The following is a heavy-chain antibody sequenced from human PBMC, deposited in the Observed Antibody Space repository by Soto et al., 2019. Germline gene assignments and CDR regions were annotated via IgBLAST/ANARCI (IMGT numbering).Heavy chain of an antibody. J-gene: IGHJ4*02. CDR3: ARGRILGWQLENCFDY. CDR1: GGSFSGYY. V-gene: IGHV4-34*01. CDR2: INHSGST. Sequence: PSETLSLTCAVYGGSFSGYYWSWIRQPPGKGLEWIGEINHSGSTNYNPSLKSRVTISVDTSKNQFSLKLSSVTAADTAVYYCARGRILGWQLENCFDYWGQGTLVTVSS. D-gene: IGHD6-6*01.